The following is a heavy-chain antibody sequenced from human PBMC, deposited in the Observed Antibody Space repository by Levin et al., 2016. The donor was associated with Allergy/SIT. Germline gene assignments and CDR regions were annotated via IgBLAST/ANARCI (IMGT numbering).Heavy chain of an antibody. V-gene: IGHV1-18*01. Sequence: WVRQAPGQGLEWMGWISVNNGYTKYAQEIQGRVTVTADTSTSTAYMELRSLRSDDTAMYYCARDRSSGSQPPLDFWGQGTLVTVSS. CDR2: ISVNNGYT. D-gene: IGHD6-19*01. CDR3: ARDRSSGSQPPLDF. J-gene: IGHJ4*02.